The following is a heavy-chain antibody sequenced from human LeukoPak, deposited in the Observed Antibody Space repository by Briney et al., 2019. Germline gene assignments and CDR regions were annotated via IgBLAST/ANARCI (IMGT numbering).Heavy chain of an antibody. Sequence: ASXXVSCKASGYTFTGYYIHWVRQAPGQGLEWMGWINPNSGGTNYAQKFQGRVTMTRDTSISTAYMELSRLRSDDTAMYYCARESYLGYYFGYWGQGTLVTVSS. CDR2: INPNSGGT. V-gene: IGHV1-2*02. D-gene: IGHD7-27*01. CDR3: ARESYLGYYFGY. J-gene: IGHJ4*02. CDR1: GYTFTGYY.